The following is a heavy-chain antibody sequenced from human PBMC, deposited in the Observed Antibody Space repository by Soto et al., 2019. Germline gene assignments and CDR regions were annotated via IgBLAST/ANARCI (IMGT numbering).Heavy chain of an antibody. D-gene: IGHD6-13*01. CDR2: IFYTGST. J-gene: IGHJ4*02. Sequence: PSETLSLTCAVSGGSISGSYYYWGWLRQSPGKGLEWIGYIFYTGSTSYNPSLKSRVSMSVDTSKNQFSLKLSSVTAADTAVYYCARVRSLATGGTFDFWGQGTLVTVSS. CDR3: ARVRSLATGGTFDF. CDR1: GGSISGSYYY. V-gene: IGHV4-61*05.